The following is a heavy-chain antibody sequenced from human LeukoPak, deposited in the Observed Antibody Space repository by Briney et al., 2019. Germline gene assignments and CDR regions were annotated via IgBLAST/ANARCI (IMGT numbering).Heavy chain of an antibody. CDR2: IGGSSSSL. V-gene: IGHV3-21*01. J-gene: IGHJ4*02. CDR3: AKVINSGYYYYFDY. Sequence: GGSLRLSCAASGFTFSIYSMNWVRQAPGKGLEWVSSIGGSSSSLYYAESVKGRLTISRDNAKNSLYLLMNSLRAEDTAVYYCAKVINSGYYYYFDYWGQGTLVTVSS. D-gene: IGHD3-22*01. CDR1: GFTFSIYS.